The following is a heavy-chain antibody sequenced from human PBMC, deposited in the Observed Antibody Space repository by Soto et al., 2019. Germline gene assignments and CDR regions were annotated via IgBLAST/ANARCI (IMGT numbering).Heavy chain of an antibody. CDR1: GFTFSSYA. CDR3: ARNPSSGWYGNYFDY. CDR2: ISGSGGST. D-gene: IGHD6-19*01. Sequence: PGGSLRLSCASSGFTFSSYAMSLVRQAPGKGLEWVSAISGSGGSTYYADSVKGRFTISRDNSKNTLYLQMNSLRAEDTAVYYCARNPSSGWYGNYFDYWGQGTLVTVSS. J-gene: IGHJ4*02. V-gene: IGHV3-23*01.